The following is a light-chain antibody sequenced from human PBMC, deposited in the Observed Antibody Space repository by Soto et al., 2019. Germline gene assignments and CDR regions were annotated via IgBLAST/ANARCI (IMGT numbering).Light chain of an antibody. CDR1: GSNIGAGYD. J-gene: IGLJ2*01. Sequence: QSVLTQPPSVSGAPGQSVTISCTGSGSNIGAGYDVHWYQQLPGVAPKLLIFDTTNRPSGVPGRFSGSKSGASASLAITGLLPEDEADFFCQSFDTNLNAVVFGGGTKLTAL. CDR2: DTT. CDR3: QSFDTNLNAVV. V-gene: IGLV1-40*01.